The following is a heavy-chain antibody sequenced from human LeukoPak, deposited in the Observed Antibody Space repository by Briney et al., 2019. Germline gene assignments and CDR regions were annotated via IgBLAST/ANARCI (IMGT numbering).Heavy chain of an antibody. CDR2: IYSSGYT. D-gene: IGHD6-13*01. CDR1: GGSLGSYF. J-gene: IGHJ2*01. Sequence: SETLSLTCTVAGGSLGSYFWSWIRQSPGKGLEWIGYIYSSGYTDYNPSLKSRATISVATFTSQFSLGLRSVTAADTALYYCARHHGSWTDWYFDLWGRGSLVIVSP. CDR3: ARHHGSWTDWYFDL. V-gene: IGHV4-59*08.